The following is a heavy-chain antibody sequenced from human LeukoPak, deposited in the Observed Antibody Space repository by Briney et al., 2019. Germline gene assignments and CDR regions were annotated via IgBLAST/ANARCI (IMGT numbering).Heavy chain of an antibody. CDR1: GGSISSSSYY. CDR2: IYYSGST. J-gene: IGHJ4*02. D-gene: IGHD3-10*01. CDR3: ARSLLRFGTYYFDY. V-gene: IGHV4-39*01. Sequence: PSETLSLTCTVSGGSISSSSYYWGWIRQPPGKGLEWIGSIYYSGSTYYNPSLKSRVTISVDTSKNQFSLKLSSVTAADTAVYYCARSLLRFGTYYFDYWGQGTLVTVSS.